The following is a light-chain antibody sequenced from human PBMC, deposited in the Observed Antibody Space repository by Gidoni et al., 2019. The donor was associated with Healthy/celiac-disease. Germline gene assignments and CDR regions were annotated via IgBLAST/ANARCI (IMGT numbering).Light chain of an antibody. CDR3: QQYNSCWT. CDR1: QSISSW. CDR2: DAS. J-gene: IGKJ1*01. V-gene: IGKV1-5*01. Sequence: DTQMTHSPSTLSASAGDRVTITLRASQSISSWLAWYQQKPGKAPKLLSYDASSVESGVPSRFSGSGSGTGFTLTISSLQPDDFATYYCQQYNSCWTFGQGTKVEIK.